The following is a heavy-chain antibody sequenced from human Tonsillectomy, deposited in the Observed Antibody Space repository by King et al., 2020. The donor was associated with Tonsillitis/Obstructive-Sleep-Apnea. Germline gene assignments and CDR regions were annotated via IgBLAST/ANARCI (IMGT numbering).Heavy chain of an antibody. CDR1: GGSFSGYY. V-gene: IGHV4-34*01. CDR3: ARVGSSSKRYYYMDV. Sequence: VQLQQWGAGLLKPSETLSLTCAVYGGSFSGYYWSWIRQPPGKGLEWIGEIKHSGSTNYNPSLKSRVTISVDTSKNQFSLKLSSVTAADTAVYYCARVGSSSKRYYYMDVWGKGTTVTVSS. D-gene: IGHD2-2*01. J-gene: IGHJ6*03. CDR2: IKHSGST.